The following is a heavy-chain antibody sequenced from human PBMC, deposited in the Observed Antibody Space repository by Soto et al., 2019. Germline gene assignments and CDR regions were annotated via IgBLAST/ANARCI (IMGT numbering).Heavy chain of an antibody. V-gene: IGHV3-23*01. CDR3: AKGLSIAAAGTFDY. D-gene: IGHD6-13*01. CDR2: ISGSGGNT. Sequence: GGSLRLSCAASGFTFASHAMSWVRQAPGKGLEWVSGISGSGGNTYNADSVKGRFTISRDNSKNTLYLDMISLRAEDTAVYYCAKGLSIAAAGTFDYWGQGTLVTVS. CDR1: GFTFASHA. J-gene: IGHJ4*02.